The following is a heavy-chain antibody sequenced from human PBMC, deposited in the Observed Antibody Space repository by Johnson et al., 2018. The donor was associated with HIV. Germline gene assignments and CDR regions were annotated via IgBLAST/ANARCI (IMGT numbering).Heavy chain of an antibody. V-gene: IGHV3-66*02. CDR3: AKDLSDSSGYHDAFDI. J-gene: IGHJ3*02. D-gene: IGHD3-22*01. Sequence: VQLVESGGGLVQPGGSLRLSCAASGFIVSSNYMSWVRQVPGKGLEWVSVLYSGGSTTYADSVKGRFTISRDNSKNTLYLQMNSLRAEDTAVYYCAKDLSDSSGYHDAFDIWGQGTMVTVSS. CDR2: LYSGGST. CDR1: GFIVSSNY.